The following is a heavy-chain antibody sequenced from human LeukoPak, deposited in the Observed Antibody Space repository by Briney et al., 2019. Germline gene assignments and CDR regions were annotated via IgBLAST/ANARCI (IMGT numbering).Heavy chain of an antibody. Sequence: GGSLRLSCAASGFTFSSYAMSWVRQAPGKGLEWDSGISGSGGSTYYADSVKGRFTISRDNSKNTLYLQMNSLRAEDTAVYYCAKVAQTFTIFGVVPDYWGQGTLVTVSS. D-gene: IGHD3-3*01. CDR3: AKVAQTFTIFGVVPDY. J-gene: IGHJ4*02. V-gene: IGHV3-23*01. CDR2: ISGSGGST. CDR1: GFTFSSYA.